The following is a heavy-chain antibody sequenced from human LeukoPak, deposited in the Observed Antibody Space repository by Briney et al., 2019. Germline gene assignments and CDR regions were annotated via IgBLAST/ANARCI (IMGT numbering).Heavy chain of an antibody. V-gene: IGHV3-21*06. CDR2: IISSGSNI. CDR1: GFTFSSYD. D-gene: IGHD3-10*01. J-gene: IGHJ4*02. CDR3: AKDWDGGVFDY. Sequence: GGSLRLSCAASGFTFSSYDMNWVRQAPGKGLEWVSSIISSGSNIYYADSVKGRFTISRDNAKNSLYLQMNSLRAEDTAVYYCAKDWDGGVFDYWGQGTLVTVSS.